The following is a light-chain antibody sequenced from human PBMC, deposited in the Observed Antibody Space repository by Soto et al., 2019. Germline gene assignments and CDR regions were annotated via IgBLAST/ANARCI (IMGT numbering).Light chain of an antibody. CDR1: SRDIGNYNY. CDR3: ASYRSANTLVV. J-gene: IGLJ1*01. CDR2: EVT. V-gene: IGLV2-14*01. Sequence: QSVVTQPASVSGSPGQAITISCTGTSRDIGNYNYVSWYQHHPGKAPKLMIYEVTSRPSGVSDRFSGSKSGMTASLTISGLQPEDEADYFCASYRSANTLVVFGTGTKVTVL.